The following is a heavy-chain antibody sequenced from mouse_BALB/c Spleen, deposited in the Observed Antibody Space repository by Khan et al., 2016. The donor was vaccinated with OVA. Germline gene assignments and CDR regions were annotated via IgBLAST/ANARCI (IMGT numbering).Heavy chain of an antibody. CDR3: TINDYDRGGLYAMDY. Sequence: QIQLVQSGPELKKPGETVKISCKASGYTFTDYSMQWVKQAPGKGLKWVGWINTETGEPTYADDFKGRFAFSLETSASTAYLQINNLNNEDTATYFSTINDYDRGGLYAMDYWGQGTSVTVSS. V-gene: IGHV9-2-1*01. CDR2: INTETGEP. D-gene: IGHD2-4*01. J-gene: IGHJ4*01. CDR1: GYTFTDYS.